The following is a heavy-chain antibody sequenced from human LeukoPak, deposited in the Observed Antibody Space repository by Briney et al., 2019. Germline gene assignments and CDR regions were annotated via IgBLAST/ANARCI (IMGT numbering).Heavy chain of an antibody. Sequence: GASVKVSCTASGYTFTSYGISWVRQAPGQGLEWMGWISAYNGNANYAQKLQGRVTMTTDTSTSTAYMELRSLRPDDTAVYYCARDTHRYTRPGYYYGMDVWGQGTTVTVSS. D-gene: IGHD1-14*01. V-gene: IGHV1-18*01. CDR3: ARDTHRYTRPGYYYGMDV. CDR2: ISAYNGNA. CDR1: GYTFTSYG. J-gene: IGHJ6*02.